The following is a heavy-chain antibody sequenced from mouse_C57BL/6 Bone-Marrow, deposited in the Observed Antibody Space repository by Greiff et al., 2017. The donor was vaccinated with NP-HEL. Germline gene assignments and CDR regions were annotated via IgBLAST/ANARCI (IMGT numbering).Heavy chain of an antibody. CDR2: IHPNSGST. D-gene: IGHD2-12*01. CDR1: GYTFTSYW. J-gene: IGHJ2*01. V-gene: IGHV1-64*01. CDR3: ARAYLRRYLDY. Sequence: QVQLQQPGAELVKPGASVKLSCKASGYTFTSYWMHWVKQRPGQGLEWIGMIHPNSGSTNYNEKFKSKATLTVDKSSSTAYMQLSSLTSEDSAVYYCARAYLRRYLDYWGHGTTLTVSS.